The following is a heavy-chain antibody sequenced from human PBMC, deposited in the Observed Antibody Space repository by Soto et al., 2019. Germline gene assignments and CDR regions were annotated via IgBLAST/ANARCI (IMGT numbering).Heavy chain of an antibody. CDR2: IYYSGST. CDR3: ARVRQQPSLPGAGYYYGMDV. D-gene: IGHD6-13*01. J-gene: IGHJ6*02. V-gene: IGHV4-59*01. Sequence: SETLSLTCTVSGGSISSYYWSWIRQPPGKGLEWIGYIYYSGSTNYNPSLKSRVTISVDTSKNQFSLKLSSVTAADTAVYYCARVRQQPSLPGAGYYYGMDVWGQGTTVTVSS. CDR1: GGSISSYY.